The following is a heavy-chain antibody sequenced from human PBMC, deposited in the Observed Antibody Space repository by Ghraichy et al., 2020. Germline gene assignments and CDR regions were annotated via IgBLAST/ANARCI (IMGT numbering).Heavy chain of an antibody. CDR2: IYHSGST. CDR3: ARCSSGWPSASWYFDL. V-gene: IGHV4-38-2*02. D-gene: IGHD6-19*01. J-gene: IGHJ2*01. Sequence: SETLSLTCTVSGYSISSGYYWGWIRQPPGKGLEWIGSIYHSGSTYYNPSLKSRVTISVDTSKNQFSLKLSSVTAADTAVYYCARCSSGWPSASWYFDLWGRGTLVTVSS. CDR1: GYSISSGYY.